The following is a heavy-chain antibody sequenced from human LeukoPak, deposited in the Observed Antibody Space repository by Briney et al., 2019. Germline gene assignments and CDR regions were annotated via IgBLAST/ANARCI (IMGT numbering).Heavy chain of an antibody. V-gene: IGHV4-34*01. CDR2: INRSGST. Sequence: PSETLSLTCAVYGGSFSGYYWSWIRQPPGKGLEWIGEINRSGSTNYNPSLKSRVTISVDTSKNQFSLKLSSVTAADTAVYYCARRAFYYYDSSGYYYVGRNTFDYWGQGTLVTVSS. CDR1: GGSFSGYY. D-gene: IGHD3-22*01. CDR3: ARRAFYYYDSSGYYYVGRNTFDY. J-gene: IGHJ4*02.